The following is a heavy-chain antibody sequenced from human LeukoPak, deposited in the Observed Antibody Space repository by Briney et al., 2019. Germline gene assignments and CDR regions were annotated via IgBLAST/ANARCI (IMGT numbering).Heavy chain of an antibody. CDR2: TNSVDSST. V-gene: IGHV3-74*01. J-gene: IGHJ6*02. CDR1: GFTFSSHW. Sequence: GGSLRLSCAASGFTFSSHWMHWVRQAPGKGLVWVSRTNSVDSSTAYADSVKGRFTISRDYAKNTLYLQMNSLRAEDTAVYYCTRGSSSWRNGMDVWGQGTTVTVS. CDR3: TRGSSSWRNGMDV. D-gene: IGHD6-13*01.